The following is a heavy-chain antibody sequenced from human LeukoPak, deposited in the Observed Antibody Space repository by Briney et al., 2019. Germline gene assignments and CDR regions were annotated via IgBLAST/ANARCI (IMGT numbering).Heavy chain of an antibody. Sequence: SVKVSCKASGGTFSSYAISWVRQAPGQGLEWMGGIIPIFGTANYAQKFQGGVTITADESTSTAYMELSSLRSEDTAVYYCARDRANYYDSSGYYLDNYYYYMDVWGKGTTVTISS. CDR3: ARDRANYYDSSGYYLDNYYYYMDV. D-gene: IGHD3-22*01. J-gene: IGHJ6*03. CDR2: IIPIFGTA. CDR1: GGTFSSYA. V-gene: IGHV1-69*13.